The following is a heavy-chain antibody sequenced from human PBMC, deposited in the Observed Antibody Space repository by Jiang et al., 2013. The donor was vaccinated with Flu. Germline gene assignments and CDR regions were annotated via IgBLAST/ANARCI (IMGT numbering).Heavy chain of an antibody. CDR3: VVAMATMYYFDY. CDR1: GGTFSSYA. D-gene: IGHD5-24*01. J-gene: IGHJ4*02. CDR2: IIPMFGIA. V-gene: IGHV1-69*04. Sequence: SSVKVSCKASGGTFSSYAISWVRQAPGQGLEWMGRIIPMFGIANYAQKFRGGVTMTRDTSTTTAHMELSSLRSEDTAIYYCVVAMATMYYFDYWGQGTLVTVSS.